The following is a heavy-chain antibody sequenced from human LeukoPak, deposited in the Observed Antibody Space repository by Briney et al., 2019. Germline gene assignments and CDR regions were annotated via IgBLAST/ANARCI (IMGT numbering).Heavy chain of an antibody. J-gene: IGHJ4*02. D-gene: IGHD1/OR15-1a*01. Sequence: GGSLRLSCAASGFSFSSYWMHWVRQAPGKGLVWVSRINIDGSTTTYADSVKGRFTISRDNSKNTLWLQMVSLRAEDMAVYYCAKDEKPDGRWNIDHWGQGTLVTVSS. CDR1: GFSFSSYW. CDR3: AKDEKPDGRWNIDH. CDR2: INIDGSTT. V-gene: IGHV3-74*01.